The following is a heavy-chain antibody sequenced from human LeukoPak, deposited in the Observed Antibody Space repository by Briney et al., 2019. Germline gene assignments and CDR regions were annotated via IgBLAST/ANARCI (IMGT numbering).Heavy chain of an antibody. CDR2: IIPIFGTA. Sequence: SVKFSCKASGGTFSSYAISWVRQAPGQGLEWMGGIIPIFGTANYAQKFQGRVTITADESTSTAYMELSSLRSEDTAVYYCARVRGNDVPVAFDIWGQGTMVTVSS. J-gene: IGHJ3*02. CDR1: GGTFSSYA. D-gene: IGHD1-1*01. CDR3: ARVRGNDVPVAFDI. V-gene: IGHV1-69*13.